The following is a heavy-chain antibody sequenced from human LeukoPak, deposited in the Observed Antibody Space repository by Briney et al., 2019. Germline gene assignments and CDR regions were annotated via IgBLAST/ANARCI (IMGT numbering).Heavy chain of an antibody. CDR3: ARHPAAAAGTRWFDP. D-gene: IGHD6-13*01. CDR1: GGSISSYY. J-gene: IGHJ5*02. CDR2: IYTGGST. V-gene: IGHV4-4*09. Sequence: PSETLSLTCTVSGGSISSYYWSWIRQPPGKGLEWIGYIYTGGSTNYNPSLKSRVTISVDTSKNQFSLKLSSVTAADTAVYYCARHPAAAAGTRWFDPWGQGTLVTVSS.